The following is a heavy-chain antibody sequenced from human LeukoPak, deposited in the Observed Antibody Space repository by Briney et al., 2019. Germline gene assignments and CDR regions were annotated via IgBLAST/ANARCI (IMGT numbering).Heavy chain of an antibody. CDR2: INPNSGDT. J-gene: IGHJ4*02. D-gene: IGHD5-24*01. CDR1: GYTFTAYY. V-gene: IGHV1-2*02. CDR3: ARGGDGNRRDFDY. Sequence: ASMKVSCKASGYTFTAYYMHWLRQAPGQELQWMGWINPNSGDTNYAQNSQGRVTMTRDTSISTAYMELNSLTSDDTAVYYCARGGDGNRRDFDYWGQGTLVTVSS.